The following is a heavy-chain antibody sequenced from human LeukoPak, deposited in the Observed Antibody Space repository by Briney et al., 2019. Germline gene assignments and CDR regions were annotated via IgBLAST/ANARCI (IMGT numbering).Heavy chain of an antibody. CDR3: ARPTSSRWTGAFDY. CDR1: GGSISSGSYH. J-gene: IGHJ4*02. Sequence: SETLSLTCTVSGGSISSGSYHWTWIRLSPGEGLEWIGSIYYSGTTYYNPSLKSRVTISVDTSKNQFSLKLSSVTAADTAVYYCARPTSSRWTGAFDYWGQGTLVTVSS. D-gene: IGHD6-13*01. CDR2: IYYSGTT. V-gene: IGHV4-39*01.